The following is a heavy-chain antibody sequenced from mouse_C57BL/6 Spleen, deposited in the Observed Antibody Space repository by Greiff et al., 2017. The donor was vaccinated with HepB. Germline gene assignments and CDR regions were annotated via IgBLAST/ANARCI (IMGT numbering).Heavy chain of an antibody. J-gene: IGHJ3*01. CDR3: TTSYSNYY. D-gene: IGHD2-5*01. Sequence: DVQLQESGAELVRPGASVKLSCTASGFNIKDDYMHWVKQRPEQGLEWIGWIDPENGDTEYASKFQGKATITADTSSNTAYLQLSSLTSEDTAVYYCTTSYSNYYWGQGTLVTVSA. CDR1: GFNIKDDY. V-gene: IGHV14-4*01. CDR2: IDPENGDT.